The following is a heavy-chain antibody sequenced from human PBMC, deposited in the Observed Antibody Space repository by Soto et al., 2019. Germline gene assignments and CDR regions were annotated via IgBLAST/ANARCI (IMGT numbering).Heavy chain of an antibody. J-gene: IGHJ3*02. D-gene: IGHD3-22*01. Sequence: GGSLRLSCAASGFTFSSYGMHWVRQAPGKGLEWVAVIWYDGSNKYYADSVKGRFTISRDNSKNTLYLQMNSLRAEDTAVYYCARGATMIVAPEGEAFDIWGQGTMVTVSS. CDR1: GFTFSSYG. CDR3: ARGATMIVAPEGEAFDI. CDR2: IWYDGSNK. V-gene: IGHV3-33*01.